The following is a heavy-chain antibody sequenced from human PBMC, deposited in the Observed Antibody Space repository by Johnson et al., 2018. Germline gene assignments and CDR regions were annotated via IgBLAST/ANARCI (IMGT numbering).Heavy chain of an antibody. D-gene: IGHD1-26*01. J-gene: IGHJ6*03. CDR1: GFTFRNYA. Sequence: QVQLVESGGGLVQPGGSLRLCCAASGFTFRNYAMTWVRQAPGKGLEWVAVMSYDGSNKYYADSVKGRFLISRDNSKNTLYLQMNSLRAEDTAVYYCARNIVGATTRYYYYYYMDVWGKGTTVTVSS. CDR3: ARNIVGATTRYYYYYYMDV. V-gene: IGHV3-30*03. CDR2: MSYDGSNK.